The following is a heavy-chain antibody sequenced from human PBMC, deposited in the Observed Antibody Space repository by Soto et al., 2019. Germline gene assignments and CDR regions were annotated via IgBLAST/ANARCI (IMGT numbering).Heavy chain of an antibody. J-gene: IGHJ4*02. CDR3: ARHYYGFDY. CDR2: IYSGDSDT. V-gene: IGHV5-51*01. D-gene: IGHD3-22*01. CDR1: GYRFSSNW. Sequence: PGEALKISCKASGYRFSSNWISWVRQIPGKGLEWMGVIYSGDSDTRYSRSFQGQVTISVDKSINTAYLQWSSLKDSDTAMSYCARHYYGFDYWGQRPLVTVYS.